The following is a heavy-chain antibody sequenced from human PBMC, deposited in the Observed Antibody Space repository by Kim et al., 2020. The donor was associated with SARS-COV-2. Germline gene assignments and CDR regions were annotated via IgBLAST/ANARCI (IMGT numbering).Heavy chain of an antibody. CDR2: ISYSGSA. CDR1: GGSISSYY. CDR3: ARSVDDSGYFRADA. Sequence: SETLSLTCAVSGGSISSYYWSWIRQPPGKGLEWIGYISYSGSAKYNPSLNSRVTITIDTSKTQFSLRLSSVTASDTAVYYCARSVDDSGYFRADAWCQGT. J-gene: IGHJ5*02. D-gene: IGHD5-12*01. V-gene: IGHV4-59*08.